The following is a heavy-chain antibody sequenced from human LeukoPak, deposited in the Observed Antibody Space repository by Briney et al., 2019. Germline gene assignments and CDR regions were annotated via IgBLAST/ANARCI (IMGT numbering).Heavy chain of an antibody. CDR3: ARSYSSSWHYFDY. J-gene: IGHJ4*02. CDR1: GYTFTGYY. Sequence: ASVKVSCKASGYTFTGYYMHWVRQAPGQGLERMGWVNPNSGGTNYAQKFQGWVTMTRDTSISTAYMELSRLRSDDTAVYYCARSYSSSWHYFDYWGQGTLVTVSS. D-gene: IGHD6-13*01. CDR2: VNPNSGGT. V-gene: IGHV1-2*04.